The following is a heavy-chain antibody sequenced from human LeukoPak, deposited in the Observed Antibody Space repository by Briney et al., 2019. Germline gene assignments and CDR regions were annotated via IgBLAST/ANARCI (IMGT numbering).Heavy chain of an antibody. CDR1: GFTFSSYW. J-gene: IGHJ4*02. CDR2: IKQDGSEK. CDR3: ARGITIFGVAHY. V-gene: IGHV3-7*01. D-gene: IGHD3-3*01. Sequence: GCCLRVSCAAAGFTFSSYWMRWARQAPGKGLDWVANIKQDGSEKYYVDSVKGRFTISRDNAKNSLYLQMNSLRAEDTAVYYCARGITIFGVAHYWGQGTLVTVSS.